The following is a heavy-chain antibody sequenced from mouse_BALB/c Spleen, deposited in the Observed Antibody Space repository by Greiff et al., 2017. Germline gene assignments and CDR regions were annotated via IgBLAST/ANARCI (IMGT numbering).Heavy chain of an antibody. CDR3: AKLFYAMDY. J-gene: IGHJ4*01. CDR1: GYAFTNYL. V-gene: IGHV1-54*01. Sequence: VQVVESGAELVRPGTSVKVSCKASGYAFTNYLIEWVKQRPGQGLEWIGVINPGSGGTNYNEKFKGKATLTADKSSSTAYMQLSSLTSDDSAVYFCAKLFYAMDYWGQGTSVTVSS. CDR2: INPGSGGT.